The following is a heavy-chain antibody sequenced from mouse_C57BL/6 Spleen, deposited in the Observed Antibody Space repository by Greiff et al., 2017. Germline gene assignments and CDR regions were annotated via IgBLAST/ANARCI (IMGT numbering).Heavy chain of an antibody. CDR3: TENWFAY. CDR2: IRLKSDNYAT. J-gene: IGHJ3*01. V-gene: IGHV6-3*01. CDR1: GFTFSNYW. Sequence: EVKVEESGGGLVQPGGSMKLSCVASGFTFSNYWMNWVRQSPEKGLEWVAQIRLKSDNYATHYAESVNGGFTISRDDSKSSVYLQMNNVMAEDTGIYYYTENWFAYWGQGTLVTVSA.